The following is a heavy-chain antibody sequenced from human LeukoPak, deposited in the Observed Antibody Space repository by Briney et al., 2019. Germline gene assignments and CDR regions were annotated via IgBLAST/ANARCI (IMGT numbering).Heavy chain of an antibody. V-gene: IGHV1-2*02. CDR1: GYTFTDYY. CDR2: INPNSGGT. Sequence: GASVKVSCKASGYTFTDYYMHWVRQAPGQGLEWMGWINPNSGGTNYAQKFPGRVTMTRDTSISTAYMELSRLRSDDTAVYYCARDQDYYDSSGYYLGDYWGQGTLVTVSS. D-gene: IGHD3-22*01. J-gene: IGHJ4*02. CDR3: ARDQDYYDSSGYYLGDY.